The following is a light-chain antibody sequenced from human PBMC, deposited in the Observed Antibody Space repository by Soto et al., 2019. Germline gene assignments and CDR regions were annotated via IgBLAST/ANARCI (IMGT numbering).Light chain of an antibody. CDR1: QSIGTW. Sequence: DIQMTQSPSTLSASVGDRVTITCRASQSIGTWLAWYQQKPGKAPNLLIYKASTLESEVPSRFSGSGSGTEFTLTISCLQTDDFATYSCQQYNTYSTFGQGNKVEIK. V-gene: IGKV1-5*03. CDR2: KAS. CDR3: QQYNTYST. J-gene: IGKJ1*01.